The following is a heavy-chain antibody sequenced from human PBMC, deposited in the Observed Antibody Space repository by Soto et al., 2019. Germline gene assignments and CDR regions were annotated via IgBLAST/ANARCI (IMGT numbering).Heavy chain of an antibody. Sequence: GASVKVSCKASGYTFTSYGISWVRQAPGQGLEWMGWISAYNGNTKYAQKFQGRVTITKDTSKNQLVLTMTNMDPVDTATYYCAHLPWKQLWPRAPVVYWGQGTPVTVSS. CDR1: GYTFTSYG. D-gene: IGHD5-18*01. CDR2: ISAYNGNT. V-gene: IGHV1-18*04. J-gene: IGHJ4*02. CDR3: AHLPWKQLWPRAPVVY.